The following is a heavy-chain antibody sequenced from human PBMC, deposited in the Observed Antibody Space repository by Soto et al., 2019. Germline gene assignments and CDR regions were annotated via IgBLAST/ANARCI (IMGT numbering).Heavy chain of an antibody. V-gene: IGHV1-3*01. D-gene: IGHD5-12*01. CDR3: AREKWVATDFYGLDV. CDR2: INAGNGNT. Sequence: ASVEVSCKASGYTFTSYARHWVRQAPGQRLEWMGWINAGNGNTKYSQKFQGRVTITRDTSASTAYMELSSLRSEDTAVYYCAREKWVATDFYGLDVWGQGTTVTVSS. CDR1: GYTFTSYA. J-gene: IGHJ6*02.